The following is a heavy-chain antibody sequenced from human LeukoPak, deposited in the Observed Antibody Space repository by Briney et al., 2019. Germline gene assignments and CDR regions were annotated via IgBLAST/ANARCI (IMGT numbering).Heavy chain of an antibody. D-gene: IGHD6-13*01. Sequence: PGGSLRLSCAASGFTFSTYSMNWVRQAPGRGLEWVSYISSSSSTIRYADSVRGRFTISRDNAKNSLFLQMSSLRAEDTAVYYCASEGVATPATIDYWGQGTLVTVSS. CDR3: ASEGVATPATIDY. J-gene: IGHJ4*02. V-gene: IGHV3-48*01. CDR1: GFTFSTYS. CDR2: ISSSSSTI.